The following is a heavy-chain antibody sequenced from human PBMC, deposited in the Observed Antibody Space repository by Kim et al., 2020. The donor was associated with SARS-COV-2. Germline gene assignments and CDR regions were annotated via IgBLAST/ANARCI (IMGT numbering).Heavy chain of an antibody. D-gene: IGHD6-6*01. CDR3: ARGKYGSSLDYYYGMDV. Sequence: VQSRITINPDTSKNQFSLQLNSVTPEDTAVYYCARGKYGSSLDYYYGMDVWGQGTTVTVSS. J-gene: IGHJ6*02. V-gene: IGHV6-1*01.